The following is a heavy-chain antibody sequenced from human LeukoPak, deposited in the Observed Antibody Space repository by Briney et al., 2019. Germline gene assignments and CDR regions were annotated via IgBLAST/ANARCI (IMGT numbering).Heavy chain of an antibody. CDR2: VSGDGGST. CDR3: ANGAAYCGGDCYSPPSFDP. V-gene: IGHV3-43*02. J-gene: IGHJ5*02. D-gene: IGHD2-21*02. Sequence: GGSLRLSCAASGXTFDDYAMHWVRQAPGKGLEWVFLVSGDGGSTYYADSVKGRFTISRDNSKNSLYLQMNSLRTEDTALYYCANGAAYCGGDCYSPPSFDPWGQGTLVTVSS. CDR1: GXTFDDYA.